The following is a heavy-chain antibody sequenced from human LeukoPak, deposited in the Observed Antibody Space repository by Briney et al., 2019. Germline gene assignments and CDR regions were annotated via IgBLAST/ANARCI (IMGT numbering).Heavy chain of an antibody. Sequence: GSVRVSCKASGYTFTSYGINWVRQAPGQGLEWMGWISAYNGNTNYAHTLQGRVTITTDTSTSTTYMDMSSLRSHDTAVYYCPRDRSYDILPGYPDNDAFNIWGQGTMVTVSS. J-gene: IGHJ3*02. CDR2: ISAYNGNT. V-gene: IGHV1-18*01. D-gene: IGHD3-9*01. CDR3: PRDRSYDILPGYPDNDAFNI. CDR1: GYTFTSYG.